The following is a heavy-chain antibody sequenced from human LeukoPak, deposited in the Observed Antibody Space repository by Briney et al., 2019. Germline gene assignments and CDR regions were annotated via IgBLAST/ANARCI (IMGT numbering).Heavy chain of an antibody. CDR3: AKERIAARDNNWFDP. CDR1: GFTFSSYG. Sequence: PGGSLRLSCAASGFTFSSYGMHWVRQAPGKGLEWVAVISYDGSNKYYADSVKGRFTISRDNSKNTLYLQMNSLRAEDTAVYYCAKERIAARDNNWFDPWGQGTLVTVSS. V-gene: IGHV3-30*18. D-gene: IGHD6-13*01. CDR2: ISYDGSNK. J-gene: IGHJ5*02.